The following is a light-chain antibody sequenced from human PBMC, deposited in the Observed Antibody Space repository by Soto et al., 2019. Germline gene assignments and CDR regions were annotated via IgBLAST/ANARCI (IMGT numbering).Light chain of an antibody. J-gene: IGKJ1*01. CDR1: QSVSSN. Sequence: EIVMTQSPATLSVSPGERATLSCRASQSVSSNLAWYQQKPGQAPRLLIYGASTRATGIPARFSGSGSGTEFTLTISSLQSDDFATYYCQQYNSYPWTFGQGTKV. CDR3: QQYNSYPWT. V-gene: IGKV3-15*01. CDR2: GAS.